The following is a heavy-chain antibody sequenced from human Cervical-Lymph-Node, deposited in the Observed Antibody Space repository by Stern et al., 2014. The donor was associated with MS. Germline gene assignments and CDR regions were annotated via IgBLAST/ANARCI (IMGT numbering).Heavy chain of an antibody. Sequence: VQLVQSGAEVKKPGESLKISCKGSGYSFTANWIAWGRQVPGQGLEWMGIIYPGDSDTRYRPSFQGQVTITADKTISTAYLQWSSLKASDTAMYYCARDCGDYAFDYWGQGTLVTVSS. CDR1: GYSFTANW. CDR2: IYPGDSDT. J-gene: IGHJ4*02. CDR3: ARDCGDYAFDY. D-gene: IGHD4-17*01. V-gene: IGHV5-51*01.